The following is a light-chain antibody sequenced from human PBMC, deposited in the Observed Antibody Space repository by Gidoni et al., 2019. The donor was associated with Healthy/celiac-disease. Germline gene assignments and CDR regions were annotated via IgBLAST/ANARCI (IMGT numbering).Light chain of an antibody. J-gene: IGKJ4*01. CDR2: AAS. CDR1: QMMSSY. V-gene: IGKV1-39*01. CDR3: EQSYSTLPLT. Sequence: DIQMTQSPSSLSAPVGDIVTITCPASQMMSSYLDWYQQKPGKAPKLLIYAASSLQSRVPSRLSGSGAGTDFTLTISSLQPEDFATYYCEQSYSTLPLTFGGGTKVEIK.